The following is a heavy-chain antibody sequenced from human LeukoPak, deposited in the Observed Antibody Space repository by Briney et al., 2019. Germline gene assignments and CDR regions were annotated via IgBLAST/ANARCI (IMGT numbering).Heavy chain of an antibody. CDR2: ISSSSSTI. D-gene: IGHD3-3*01. Sequence: TGGSLRLSCAASGFTFSSYAMSWVRQAPGKGLEWVSYISSSSSTIYSADSVKGRFTISRDNAKNSLDLQMNSLRAEDTAVYYCARDDSGSYYDFWSGYTDAFDIWGQGTMVTVSS. V-gene: IGHV3-48*01. J-gene: IGHJ3*02. CDR3: ARDDSGSYYDFWSGYTDAFDI. CDR1: GFTFSSYA.